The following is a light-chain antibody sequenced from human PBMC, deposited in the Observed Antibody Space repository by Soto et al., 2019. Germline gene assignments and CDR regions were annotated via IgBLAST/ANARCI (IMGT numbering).Light chain of an antibody. Sequence: EVVLTQSPVTLSLSPGERATLSCRASQSFRGLLAWYQQKPGQAPRLLIYDAYNRAPGIPARISGRGSGTDFTLTISSLEPEDFAIYYCQHRSSWPRMYTFGQGTKLEIK. CDR3: QHRSSWPRMYT. CDR1: QSFRGL. V-gene: IGKV3-11*01. J-gene: IGKJ2*01. CDR2: DAY.